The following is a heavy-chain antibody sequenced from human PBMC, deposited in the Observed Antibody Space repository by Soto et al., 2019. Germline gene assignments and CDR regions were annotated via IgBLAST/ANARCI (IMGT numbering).Heavy chain of an antibody. V-gene: IGHV2-5*02. CDR1: AFSLTSRPVG. D-gene: IGHD3-16*01. CDR3: AHRRNYDGSWNEGVFDY. J-gene: IGHJ4*02. CDR2: IYWDDDK. Sequence: QITLKESGPTLVKPTQTLTLNCTFSAFSLTSRPVGVGWGRQPPGKALEWLAFIYWDDDKRYSPSLRSTLTVTKDASKNQVVLTLTNMDPVDTATYYCAHRRNYDGSWNEGVFDYWGQGILVTVSS.